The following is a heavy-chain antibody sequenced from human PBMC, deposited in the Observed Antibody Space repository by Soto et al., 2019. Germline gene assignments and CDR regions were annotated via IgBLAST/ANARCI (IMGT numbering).Heavy chain of an antibody. D-gene: IGHD2-15*01. CDR1: GGSFSGYY. CDR3: ARGRVASIGRDGFSGHWFDP. V-gene: IGHV4-34*01. CDR2: INHSGST. J-gene: IGHJ5*02. Sequence: PXATLSLTCAVYGGSFSGYYWSWIRQPPGKGLEWIGEINHSGSTNYNPSLKSRVTISVDTSKNQFSLKLSSVTAADTAVYYCARGRVASIGRDGFSGHWFDPWGQGTLVTVSS.